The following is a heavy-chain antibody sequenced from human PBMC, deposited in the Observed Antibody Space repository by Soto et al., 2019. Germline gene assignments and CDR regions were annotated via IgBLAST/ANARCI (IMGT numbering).Heavy chain of an antibody. Sequence: SETLSLTCAVSGYSISSGYHWAWVRQPPGKGLGWIATISHTGTTYYSLSLKSRAAITIDTSKNQFSLKLSSVTAADTAVHYCARDAGFGAYDFWGQGTLVTVSS. V-gene: IGHV4-38-2*02. D-gene: IGHD3-10*01. CDR1: GYSISSGYH. CDR3: ARDAGFGAYDF. CDR2: ISHTGTT. J-gene: IGHJ4*02.